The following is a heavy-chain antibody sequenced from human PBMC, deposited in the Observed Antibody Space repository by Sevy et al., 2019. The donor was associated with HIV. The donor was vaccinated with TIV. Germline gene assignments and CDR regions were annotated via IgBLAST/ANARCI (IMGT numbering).Heavy chain of an antibody. CDR3: ARETIFTTPQTMMDY. J-gene: IGHJ4*02. D-gene: IGHD3-22*01. CDR1: GYTFTSYG. V-gene: IGHV1-18*01. CDR2: ISAYNGNT. Sequence: ASVKVSCKASGYTFTSYGISWVRQAPGQGLEWMGWISAYNGNTNYAQKLQGRVTMTTDTSTSTAYMELRSLRSDDTAVYYCARETIFTTPQTMMDYWGQGTLVTVSS.